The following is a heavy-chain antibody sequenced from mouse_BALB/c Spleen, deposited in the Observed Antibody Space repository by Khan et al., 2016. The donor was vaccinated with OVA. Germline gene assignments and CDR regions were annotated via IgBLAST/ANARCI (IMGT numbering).Heavy chain of an antibody. CDR3: ASYRYDYFDY. J-gene: IGHJ2*01. CDR1: GYTFTTYW. D-gene: IGHD2-14*01. V-gene: IGHV1-87*01. Sequence: VQLQQSGAELARPGASVKLSCKASGYTFTTYWMQWVKQRPGQGLEWIGTIYPGDGDTRYTQNFKDTATLTADKSSSTAYMQLSSLASEDSAVYYCASYRYDYFDYWGQGTTLTVSS. CDR2: IYPGDGDT.